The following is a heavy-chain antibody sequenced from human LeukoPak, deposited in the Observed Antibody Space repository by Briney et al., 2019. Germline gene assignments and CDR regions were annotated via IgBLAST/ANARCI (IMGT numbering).Heavy chain of an antibody. D-gene: IGHD3-22*01. CDR1: GGTFSSYA. Sequence: SVKVSCKASGGTFSSYAISWVRQAPGQGLEWMGGIIPIFGTANYAQKFQGRVTITADESTSTAYMELSSLRSEDTAGYYCARAADYYDSSGYSPCRYWGQGTLVTVSS. CDR3: ARAADYYDSSGYSPCRY. CDR2: IIPIFGTA. J-gene: IGHJ4*02. V-gene: IGHV1-69*01.